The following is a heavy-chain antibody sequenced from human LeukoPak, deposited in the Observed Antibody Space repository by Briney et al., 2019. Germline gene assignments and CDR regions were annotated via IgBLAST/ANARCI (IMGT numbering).Heavy chain of an antibody. Sequence: GGSLRLSCAASGFTFGSYGMHWVRQAPGKGLEWVALIWYDGSDKYYADSVKGRFTISRDNSKNTLYLQMNSLRAEDTAVYYCAKDQDEGSIVVVISPDWGQGTLVTVSS. CDR1: GFTFGSYG. J-gene: IGHJ4*02. CDR2: IWYDGSDK. D-gene: IGHD3-22*01. CDR3: AKDQDEGSIVVVISPD. V-gene: IGHV3-30*02.